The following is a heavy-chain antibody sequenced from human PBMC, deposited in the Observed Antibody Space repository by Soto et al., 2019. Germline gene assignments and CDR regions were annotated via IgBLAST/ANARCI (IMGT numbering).Heavy chain of an antibody. CDR2: TAPMFKQT. D-gene: IGHD3-3*01. Sequence: QAQLVQSGAVVKKPGSSVVVSCKASGITVGSFIISWVRQAPGQGLEWMGKTAPMFKQTFYARRFEGRVTITADTSANTVYMELTDRRFEDTAVYYCTTLGPWGQGTQVTVS. V-gene: IGHV1-69*02. CDR1: GITVGSFI. CDR3: TTLGP. J-gene: IGHJ5*02.